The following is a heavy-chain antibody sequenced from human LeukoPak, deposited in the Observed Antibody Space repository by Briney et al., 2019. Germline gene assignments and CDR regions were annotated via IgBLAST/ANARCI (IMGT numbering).Heavy chain of an antibody. CDR2: IKEDGSAK. J-gene: IGHJ4*02. D-gene: IGHD2-21*01. CDR3: TRDTGCSGGACYSFFDY. Sequence: GGSLRLSCAASGFTFSSYWMTWVRQAPGQGLEWVANIKEDGSAKYHVDSVKGRFTISRDNAKNSLYLQMNSLRVEDTAVYYCTRDTGCSGGACYSFFDYWGQGTLVTVSS. V-gene: IGHV3-7*01. CDR1: GFTFSSYW.